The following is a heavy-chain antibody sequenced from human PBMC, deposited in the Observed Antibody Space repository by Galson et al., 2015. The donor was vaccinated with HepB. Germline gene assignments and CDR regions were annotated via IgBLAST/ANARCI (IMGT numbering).Heavy chain of an antibody. V-gene: IGHV3-23*01. J-gene: IGHJ6*03. D-gene: IGHD1/OR15-1a*01. CDR3: AKGANEYKRWNTYYYFYMDV. Sequence: SLRLSCAASGFTFSNFALTWVRQAPGKGLEWVAAISGSGGSTYYADSVKGRFTISRENSTNTLFLQMNSLRAEDTAIYYCAKGANEYKRWNTYYYFYMDVWGKGTTVTVSS. CDR1: GFTFSNFA. CDR2: ISGSGGST.